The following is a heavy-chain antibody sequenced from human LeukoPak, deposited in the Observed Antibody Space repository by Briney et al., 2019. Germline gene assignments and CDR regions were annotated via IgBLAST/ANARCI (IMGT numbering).Heavy chain of an antibody. J-gene: IGHJ4*02. Sequence: ASVKVSSKSSGYMFTSHGIHWLRQAPGQGLEWMGWISAQNGNTNYVQQFLGRVTMTRDTSASTAYMELRSLKSDDTAVYYCARESNGGYGFDYWGQGTLVTVAS. V-gene: IGHV1-18*01. D-gene: IGHD5-12*01. CDR2: ISAQNGNT. CDR3: ARESNGGYGFDY. CDR1: GYMFTSHG.